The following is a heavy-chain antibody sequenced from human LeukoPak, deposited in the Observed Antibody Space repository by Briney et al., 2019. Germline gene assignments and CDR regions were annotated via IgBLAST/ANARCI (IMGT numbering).Heavy chain of an antibody. CDR1: GFTFSSYG. CDR2: IWYDGSNK. D-gene: IGHD2/OR15-2a*01. J-gene: IGHJ6*02. CDR3: ARVRSLYYYKYGMDV. V-gene: IGHV3-33*01. Sequence: GRSLRLSCAASGFTFSSYGMHWVRQAPGKGLEWVAVIWYDGSNKYYADSVKGRFTISRDNSKNTLYLQMNSPRAEDTAVYYCARVRSLYYYKYGMDVWGQGTTVTVSS.